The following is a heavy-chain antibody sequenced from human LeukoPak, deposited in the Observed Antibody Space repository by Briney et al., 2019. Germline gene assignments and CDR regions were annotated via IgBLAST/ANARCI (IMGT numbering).Heavy chain of an antibody. CDR1: GFTFSSYA. Sequence: GGFLRPSCAASGFTFSSYAMSWVRQAPGKGLEWVSTISGSGGSTYYADSVKGRFTLSRDNSKNTLYLQMNSLRAEDTAVYYCAKGLRYCSGVTCYKDNYWGQGTLVTVSS. V-gene: IGHV3-23*01. D-gene: IGHD2-15*01. J-gene: IGHJ4*02. CDR3: AKGLRYCSGVTCYKDNY. CDR2: ISGSGGST.